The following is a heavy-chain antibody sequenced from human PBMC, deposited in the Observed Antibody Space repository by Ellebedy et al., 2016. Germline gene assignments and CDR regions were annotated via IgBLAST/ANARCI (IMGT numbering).Heavy chain of an antibody. CDR2: ILASGVGT. J-gene: IGHJ4*02. CDR3: AKDQASGLTIAVADTFDY. CDR1: GFSFSSYT. Sequence: GGSLRLSCATSGFSFSSYTMRWVRQAPGRGPEWVSGILASGVGTYYADSVKGRFTISRDNSRNSLYLQMRSLRADDTAVYYCAKDQASGLTIAVADTFDYWGQGTLVTVST. V-gene: IGHV3-23*01. D-gene: IGHD6-19*01.